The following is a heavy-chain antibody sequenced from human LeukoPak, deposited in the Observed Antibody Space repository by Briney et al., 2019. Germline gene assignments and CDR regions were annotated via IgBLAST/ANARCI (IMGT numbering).Heavy chain of an antibody. V-gene: IGHV3-30*18. CDR1: GFTFSSYG. J-gene: IGHJ4*02. CDR2: ISYDGSNK. Sequence: GGSLRLSCAASGFTFSSYGMHWVRQAPGKGLEWVAVISYDGSNKYYADSVKGRFTISRDNSRNTLYLQMNSLRAEDTAVYYCAKAVDYWGQGTLVTVSS. CDR3: AKAVDY.